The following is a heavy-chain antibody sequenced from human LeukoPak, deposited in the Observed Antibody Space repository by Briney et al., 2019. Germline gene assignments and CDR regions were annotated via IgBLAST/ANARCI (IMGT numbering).Heavy chain of an antibody. CDR1: GGTFSSYA. V-gene: IGHV1-69*05. J-gene: IGHJ3*02. Sequence: SVKVSCKASGGTFSSYAISWVRQAPGQGLEWMGGMIPIFGTANYAQKFQGRVTITTDESTSTAYMELSSLRSEDTAVYYCARGGLWFGELLQRTDAFDIWGQGTMVTVSS. D-gene: IGHD3-10*01. CDR2: MIPIFGTA. CDR3: ARGGLWFGELLQRTDAFDI.